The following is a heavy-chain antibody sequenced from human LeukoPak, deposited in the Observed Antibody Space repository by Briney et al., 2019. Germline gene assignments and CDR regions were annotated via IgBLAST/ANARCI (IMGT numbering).Heavy chain of an antibody. J-gene: IGHJ4*02. CDR3: ARHSYDFWSDPDRYYFDY. D-gene: IGHD3-3*01. CDR2: IYYSGST. V-gene: IGHV4-59*08. CDR1: GGSISSYY. Sequence: SETLSLTCTVSGGSISSYYWSWIRQPPGKGLEWIGYIYYSGSTNYNPSLKSRVTISVDTSKNQFSLKLSSVIAADTAVYYCARHSYDFWSDPDRYYFDYRGQGTLVTVSS.